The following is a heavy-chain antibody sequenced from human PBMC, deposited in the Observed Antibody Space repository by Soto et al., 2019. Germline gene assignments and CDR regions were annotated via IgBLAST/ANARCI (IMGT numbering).Heavy chain of an antibody. CDR1: GGSISSGGYY. Sequence: QVQLQESGPGLVKPSQTLSLTCTVSGGSISSGGYYWSWIRQHPGKGLVWIGYIYYSGSTYYNPFLKSRITVSVSTSKNQFSLKLSSVTAADTAVYYCASEGSRSYLGFNFVYWGQGTQVIVSS. V-gene: IGHV4-31*03. CDR3: ASEGSRSYLGFNFVY. D-gene: IGHD1-26*01. J-gene: IGHJ4*02. CDR2: IYYSGST.